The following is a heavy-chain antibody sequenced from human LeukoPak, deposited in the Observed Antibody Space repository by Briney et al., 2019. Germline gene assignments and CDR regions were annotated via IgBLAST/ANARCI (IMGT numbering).Heavy chain of an antibody. CDR3: ASLTMATILSEFDY. J-gene: IGHJ4*02. CDR2: INPNSGGT. V-gene: IGHV1-2*02. Sequence: ASVKVSCKASGYTITGYYMHLVRQAPGQGLEWMGWINPNSGGTNYAQKFQGRVTMTRDTSISTAYMELSRLRSDDTAVYYCASLTMATILSEFDYWGQGTLVTVSS. CDR1: GYTITGYY. D-gene: IGHD5-24*01.